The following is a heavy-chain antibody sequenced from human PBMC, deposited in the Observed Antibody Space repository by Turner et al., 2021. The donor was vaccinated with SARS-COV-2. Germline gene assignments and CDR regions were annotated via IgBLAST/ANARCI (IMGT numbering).Heavy chain of an antibody. CDR2: IYHSGST. J-gene: IGHJ6*02. V-gene: IGHV4-4*02. CDR3: ARRAQGYFNYGMDV. CDR1: GGSISSSNW. D-gene: IGHD6-13*01. Sequence: QVQLQESRPGLVKPSGTLPLTCAVSGGSISSSNWWSWVRQPPGKGLEWIGEIYHSGSTNYNPSLKSRVTISVEKSKNQFSLKLSSVTAADTAVYYCARRAQGYFNYGMDVWGQGTTVTVSS.